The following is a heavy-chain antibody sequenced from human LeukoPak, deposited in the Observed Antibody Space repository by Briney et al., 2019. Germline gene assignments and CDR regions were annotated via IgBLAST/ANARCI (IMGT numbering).Heavy chain of an antibody. CDR3: ARARPYYYDSSGYYSDY. V-gene: IGHV3-74*01. J-gene: IGHJ4*02. Sequence: GGSLRLSCAASGFTFSSYWMHWVRQAPGKGLVWVSRINSDGGSTSYADSVKGRFTISRDNAKNTLYLQRNSLRAVDTAVYYCARARPYYYDSSGYYSDYWGQGTLVTVPS. CDR2: INSDGGST. D-gene: IGHD3-22*01. CDR1: GFTFSSYW.